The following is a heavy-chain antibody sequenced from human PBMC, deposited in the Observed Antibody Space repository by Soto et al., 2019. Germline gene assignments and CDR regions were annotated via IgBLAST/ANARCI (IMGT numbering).Heavy chain of an antibody. Sequence: SETLSLSCTVSGGSINIVSNFWTWIRQHPGKGLEWIGYIYYSGSTYYNPSLKSRLTISIDTSKNQFSLKLSSVTAADTAVYYCAREALGYCSGGSCSHWFDPWGQGTLVTVSS. J-gene: IGHJ5*02. CDR3: AREALGYCSGGSCSHWFDP. CDR2: IYYSGST. D-gene: IGHD2-15*01. CDR1: GGSINIVSNF. V-gene: IGHV4-31*03.